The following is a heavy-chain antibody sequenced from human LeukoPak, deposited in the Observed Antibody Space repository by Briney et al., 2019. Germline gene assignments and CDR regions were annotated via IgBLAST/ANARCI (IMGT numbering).Heavy chain of an antibody. CDR1: GYSTTTNY. Sequence: PSETLSLTCTVSGYSTTTNYWGWIRQPPGQGLEWIGTIDHIGNTFYNPSLTSRVSISVDTSKNHFSLNLTSVTATDTALYYCARVYWRLGAHDAFDIWGQGTMVTVSS. V-gene: IGHV4-38-2*02. J-gene: IGHJ3*02. D-gene: IGHD1-26*01. CDR3: ARVYWRLGAHDAFDI. CDR2: IDHIGNT.